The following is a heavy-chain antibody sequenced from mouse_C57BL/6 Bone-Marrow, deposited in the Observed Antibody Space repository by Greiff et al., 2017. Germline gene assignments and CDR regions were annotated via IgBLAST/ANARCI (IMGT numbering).Heavy chain of an antibody. V-gene: IGHV5-9-1*02. J-gene: IGHJ1*03. CDR3: TRGPLIYYYGSSYGYFDV. Sequence: EVKVVESGEGLVKPGGSLKLSCAASGFTFSSYAMSWVRQTPEKRLEWVAYISSGGDYIYYADTVKGRFTISRDNARNTLYLQMSSLKSEDTAMYYCTRGPLIYYYGSSYGYFDVWGTGTTVTVSS. CDR2: ISSGGDYI. D-gene: IGHD1-1*01. CDR1: GFTFSSYA.